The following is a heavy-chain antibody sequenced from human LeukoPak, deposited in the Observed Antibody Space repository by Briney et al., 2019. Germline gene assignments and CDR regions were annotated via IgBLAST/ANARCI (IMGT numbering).Heavy chain of an antibody. CDR3: ASRMTTVTPFDY. CDR2: INHSGST. Sequence: SETLSLTCAVYGGSFSGYYWSWIRQPPGKGLEWIGEINHSGSTNYNPSLKSRVTISVDTSKNQFPLKLSSVTAADTAVYYCASRMTTVTPFDYWGQGTLVTVSS. V-gene: IGHV4-34*01. J-gene: IGHJ4*02. CDR1: GGSFSGYY. D-gene: IGHD4-17*01.